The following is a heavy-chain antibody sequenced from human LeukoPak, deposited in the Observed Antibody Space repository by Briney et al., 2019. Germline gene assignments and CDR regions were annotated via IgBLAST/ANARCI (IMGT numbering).Heavy chain of an antibody. Sequence: GASVKVSCKASGYTFTSYDINWVRQATGQGLEWMGWMNPNSGNTGYAQKFQGRVTITRNTSISTAYMELSSLRSADTAVYYCARAGGQWLLYYYYYYMDVWGKGTTVTVSS. CDR1: GYTFTSYD. CDR3: ARAGGQWLLYYYYYYMDV. CDR2: MNPNSGNT. V-gene: IGHV1-8*03. D-gene: IGHD6-19*01. J-gene: IGHJ6*03.